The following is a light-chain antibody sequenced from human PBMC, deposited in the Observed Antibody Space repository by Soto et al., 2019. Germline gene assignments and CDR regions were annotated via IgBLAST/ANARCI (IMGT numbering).Light chain of an antibody. CDR3: ISYAGSYNVSYV. CDR2: EVH. V-gene: IGLV2-8*01. Sequence: LGQPPSPAGPPGQSITISPPRTTGGPASYDHVSLYPQHPGKGPKLMISEVHKRPSGVPARFSGPNSGNTASLTVSRLQAEDEADYYCISYAGSYNVSYVFGTGTKVTAL. J-gene: IGLJ1*01. CDR1: TGGPASYDH.